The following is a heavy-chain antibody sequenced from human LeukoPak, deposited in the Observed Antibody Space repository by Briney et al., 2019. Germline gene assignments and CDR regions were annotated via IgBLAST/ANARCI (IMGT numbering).Heavy chain of an antibody. D-gene: IGHD3-10*01. CDR2: ISYDGSNK. CDR1: GFTFSSYG. J-gene: IGHJ4*02. CDR3: AKDKIGGYYGSGSYPSY. Sequence: GGSLRLSCAASGFTFSSYGMHWVRQAPGKGLEWVAVISYDGSNKYYADSVKGRFTISRDNSKNTLYLQMNSLRAEDTAVYYCAKDKIGGYYGSGSYPSYWGQGTLVTVSS. V-gene: IGHV3-30*18.